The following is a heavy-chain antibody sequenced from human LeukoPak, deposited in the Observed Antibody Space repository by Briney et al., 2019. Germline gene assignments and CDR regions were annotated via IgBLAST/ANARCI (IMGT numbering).Heavy chain of an antibody. Sequence: PGGSLRLSCAASGFTFDDYGMSWVRQAPGKGLEWVSGINWNGGSTGYADSVKGRFTISRDNSKNTLYLQMNSLRAEDTAVYYCAKDERYSSGSFDYWGQGTLVTVSS. CDR1: GFTFDDYG. CDR2: INWNGGST. V-gene: IGHV3-20*04. CDR3: AKDERYSSGSFDY. D-gene: IGHD6-19*01. J-gene: IGHJ4*02.